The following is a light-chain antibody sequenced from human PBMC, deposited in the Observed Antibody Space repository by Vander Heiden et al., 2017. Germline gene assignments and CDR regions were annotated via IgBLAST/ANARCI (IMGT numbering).Light chain of an antibody. Sequence: SYELTQPPSVSVSPGQTASITCSGDKLGDKYACWYQQKPGRSPVLVIYQDSKRPSGIPERFSGSNSGSTATLTISGTQAMDEADYYCQAWDSSTAVFGGGTKLTVL. CDR3: QAWDSSTAV. CDR2: QDS. J-gene: IGLJ2*01. V-gene: IGLV3-1*01. CDR1: KLGDKY.